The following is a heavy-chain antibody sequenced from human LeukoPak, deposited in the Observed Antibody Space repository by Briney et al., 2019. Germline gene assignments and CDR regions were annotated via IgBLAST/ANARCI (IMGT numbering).Heavy chain of an antibody. J-gene: IGHJ6*03. V-gene: IGHV3-53*01. D-gene: IGHD6-6*01. Sequence: PGGSLRLSCAASGFTVSSNYMRWVRQAPGKGLEWVSVIYSGGSTYYADSVKGRFTISRDNSKNTLYLQMNSLRAEDTAVYYCARDVIAARLGYYYYYMDVWGKGTTVTVSS. CDR2: IYSGGST. CDR3: ARDVIAARLGYYYYYMDV. CDR1: GFTVSSNY.